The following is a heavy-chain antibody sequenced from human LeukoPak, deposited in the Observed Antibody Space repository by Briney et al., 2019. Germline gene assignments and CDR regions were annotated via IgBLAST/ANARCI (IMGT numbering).Heavy chain of an antibody. J-gene: IGHJ4*02. D-gene: IGHD6-19*01. V-gene: IGHV1-46*01. Sequence: ASVKVSCKASGYTFTSYYMHWVRQAPGQGLEWMGIINPSGGSTSYAQKFQGRVTMTRDTSTSTVYMEQSSLRSEDTAVYYCARDQLAVAGTGYFDYWGQGTLVTVSS. CDR1: GYTFTSYY. CDR2: INPSGGST. CDR3: ARDQLAVAGTGYFDY.